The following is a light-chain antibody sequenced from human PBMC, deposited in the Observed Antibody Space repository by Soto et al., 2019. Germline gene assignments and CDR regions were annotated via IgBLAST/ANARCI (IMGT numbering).Light chain of an antibody. CDR1: SSNIGSNT. CDR2: SND. Sequence: QAVLTQAPSASGTPGQRVTISCSGSSSNIGSNTVTWYQQVPGTAPKLLIYSNDQRPSGVPGRFSGSKSGTSASLAIAGLQSEDEADYYCAAWDDSLNGWVFGGGTKLTVL. CDR3: AAWDDSLNGWV. J-gene: IGLJ3*02. V-gene: IGLV1-44*01.